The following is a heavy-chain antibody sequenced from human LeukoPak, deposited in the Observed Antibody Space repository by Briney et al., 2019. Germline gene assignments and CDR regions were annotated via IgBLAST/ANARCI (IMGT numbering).Heavy chain of an antibody. Sequence: ASVKVSCKASGYTFTSYYMHWVRQAPGQGLEWMGIINPSGGSASYAQKFQGRVTMTRDTSTSTVYMELSSLRSEDTAVYYCARVGCSSTSCYGRGDAFDIWGQGTMVTVSS. CDR1: GYTFTSYY. D-gene: IGHD2-2*01. CDR3: ARVGCSSTSCYGRGDAFDI. CDR2: INPSGGSA. J-gene: IGHJ3*02. V-gene: IGHV1-46*01.